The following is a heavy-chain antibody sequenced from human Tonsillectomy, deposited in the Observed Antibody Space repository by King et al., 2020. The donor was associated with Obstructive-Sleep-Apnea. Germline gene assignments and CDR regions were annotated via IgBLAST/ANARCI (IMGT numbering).Heavy chain of an antibody. CDR3: ARGLGGLDY. V-gene: IGHV4-59*08. CDR1: GGSISYYY. J-gene: IGHJ4*02. Sequence: QLQESGPGLVKPSETLSLTCTVSGGSISYYYWSWIRQPPGKGLEWIGNIFYSGSTNYNPSLKSRVTISVDTSKNQFSLKLSSVTAADTAVYYCARGLGGLDYWGQGTLVTVSS. D-gene: IGHD3-16*01. CDR2: IFYSGST.